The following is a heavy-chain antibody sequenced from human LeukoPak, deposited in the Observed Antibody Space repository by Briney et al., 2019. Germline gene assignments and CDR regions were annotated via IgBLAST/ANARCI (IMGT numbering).Heavy chain of an antibody. D-gene: IGHD1-14*01. CDR1: RFTFSSYA. CDR3: LITTSRVLAY. V-gene: IGHV3-23*01. Sequence: GGSLRLSCAASRFTFSSYAMSWVPQAPGKGLEWVSAISGSGGSTYYADSVKGRFTISRDNSKNTLYLQMNSLRAEETAVYYCLITTSRVLAYWGQGTLVTVSS. J-gene: IGHJ4*02. CDR2: ISGSGGST.